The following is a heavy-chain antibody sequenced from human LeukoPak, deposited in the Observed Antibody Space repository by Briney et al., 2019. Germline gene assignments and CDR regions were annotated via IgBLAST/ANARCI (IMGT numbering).Heavy chain of an antibody. J-gene: IGHJ4*02. Sequence: SETLSLTCTVSGGSISSGDYYWSWIRQPPGKGLEWIRYIYYSGSTYYNPSLKSRVTISVDTSKNQFSLKLTSVTAADTAVYFCARDRSKGNSFFDSWGQGTLVSVSS. V-gene: IGHV4-30-4*08. CDR1: GGSISSGDYY. D-gene: IGHD5-12*01. CDR3: ARDRSKGNSFFDS. CDR2: IYYSGST.